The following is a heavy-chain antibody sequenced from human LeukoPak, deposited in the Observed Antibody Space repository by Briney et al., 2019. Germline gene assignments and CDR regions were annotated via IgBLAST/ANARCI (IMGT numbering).Heavy chain of an antibody. CDR1: GFTFDDYG. CDR3: AKAENYYDSHGKT. CDR2: ISWNAANR. J-gene: IGHJ5*02. Sequence: PGGSLRLSCAATGFTFDDYGMNWVRQAPGKGLEWVSGISWNAANRGYADSVKGRFTISRDSAKNSLYLQMNSLRAEDTAVYYCAKAENYYDSHGKTWGQGTLVTVSS. D-gene: IGHD3-22*01. V-gene: IGHV3-20*04.